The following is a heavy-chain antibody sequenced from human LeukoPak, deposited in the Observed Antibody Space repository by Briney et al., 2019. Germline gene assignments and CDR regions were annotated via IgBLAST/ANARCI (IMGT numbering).Heavy chain of an antibody. CDR1: GFTVSSNY. V-gene: IGHV3-23*01. Sequence: PGGSLRLSCAASGFTVSSNYMSWVRQAPGKGLEWVSAISGSGGSTYYADSVKGRFTISRDNSKNTLYLQMNSLRAEDTAVYYCAKHHYDFWSGSINWGQGTLVTVSS. J-gene: IGHJ4*02. CDR2: ISGSGGST. D-gene: IGHD3-3*01. CDR3: AKHHYDFWSGSIN.